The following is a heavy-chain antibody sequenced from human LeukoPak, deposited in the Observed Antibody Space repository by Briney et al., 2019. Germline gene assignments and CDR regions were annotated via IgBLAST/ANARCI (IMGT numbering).Heavy chain of an antibody. CDR3: ARDKRHSYGRYFDH. V-gene: IGHV4-59*01. CDR1: GDSISTYH. CDR2: MQSTGNS. D-gene: IGHD5-18*01. Sequence: PSETLSLTCSVSGDSISTYHWNWIRKPPGKGLEWIGYMQSTGNSKYNPSLRSRVTMFVDTSKNQVALILSSVTAADTAVYYCARDKRHSYGRYFDHWGQGALVTVSS. J-gene: IGHJ4*02.